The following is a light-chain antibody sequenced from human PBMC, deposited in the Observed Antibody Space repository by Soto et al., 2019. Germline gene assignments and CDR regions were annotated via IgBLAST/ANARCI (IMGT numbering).Light chain of an antibody. CDR1: QSVSSSY. V-gene: IGKV3-20*01. CDR3: QHYGSSPWT. CDR2: GAS. J-gene: IGKJ1*01. Sequence: EIVLTQSPGTLSLSPGERATLSCRASQSVSSSYLAWYQQQPGEAPSLLICGASSRATGIPDRCSGSGSGTDFTLTISRLEPEGFAVYYCQHYGSSPWTFGQGTEVEIK.